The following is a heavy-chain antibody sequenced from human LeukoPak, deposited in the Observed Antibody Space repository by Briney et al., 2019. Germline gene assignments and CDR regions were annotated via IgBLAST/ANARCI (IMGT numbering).Heavy chain of an antibody. J-gene: IGHJ3*02. CDR1: GYTFTGYY. CDR3: ARVPSRYYDFWSGYYYHDAFDI. CDR2: INPNSGGT. Sequence: ASVTVSCKASGYTFTGYYMHWVRQAPGQGLEWMGRINPNSGGTNYAQKFQGRVTMTRDTSISTAYMELSRLRSDDTAVYYCARVPSRYYDFWSGYYYHDAFDIWGQGTMVTVSS. V-gene: IGHV1-2*06. D-gene: IGHD3-3*01.